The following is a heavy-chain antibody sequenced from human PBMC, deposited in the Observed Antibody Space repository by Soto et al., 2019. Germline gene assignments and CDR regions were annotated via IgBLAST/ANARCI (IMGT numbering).Heavy chain of an antibody. CDR3: ARAYIVVVVAATLTRRWFDP. J-gene: IGHJ5*02. D-gene: IGHD2-15*01. CDR2: INHSGST. CDR1: GGSFSGYY. Sequence: QVQLQQWGAGLLKPSETLSLTCAVYGGSFSGYYWSWIRQPPGKGLERIGEINHSGSTKYNPSLKSRVTMSVDTSKNQFSLKLSSVTAADTAVYYCARAYIVVVVAATLTRRWFDPWGQGTLVTVSS. V-gene: IGHV4-34*01.